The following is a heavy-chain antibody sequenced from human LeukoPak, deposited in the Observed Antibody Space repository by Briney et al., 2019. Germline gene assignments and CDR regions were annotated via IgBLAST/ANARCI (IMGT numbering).Heavy chain of an antibody. CDR3: AGVAVAGAY. V-gene: IGHV1-69*04. CDR2: IIPILGIA. Sequence: ASVKVSCKASGGTFSSYAISWVRQAPGQGLEWMGRIIPILGIANYAQKFQGRVTMTRNTSISTAYMELSSLRSEDTAVYYCAGVAVAGAYWGQGTLVTVSS. J-gene: IGHJ4*02. CDR1: GGTFSSYA. D-gene: IGHD6-19*01.